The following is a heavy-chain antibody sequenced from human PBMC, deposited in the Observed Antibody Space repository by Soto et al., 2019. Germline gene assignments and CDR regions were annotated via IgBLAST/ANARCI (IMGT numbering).Heavy chain of an antibody. J-gene: IGHJ6*02. V-gene: IGHV4-31*03. Sequence: SETLSLTCTVSGGSISSGGYYWSRIRQHPGKGLEWIGYIYYSGSTYYNPSLKSRVTISVDTSKNQFSLKLSSVTAADTAVYYCARAVLTGYYYYYYGMDVWGQGTTVTVSS. CDR1: GGSISSGGYY. CDR3: ARAVLTGYYYYYYGMDV. CDR2: IYYSGST. D-gene: IGHD3-9*01.